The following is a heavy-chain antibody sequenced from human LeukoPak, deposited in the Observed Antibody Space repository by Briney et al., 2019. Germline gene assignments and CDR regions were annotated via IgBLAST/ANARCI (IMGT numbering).Heavy chain of an antibody. V-gene: IGHV3-23*01. Sequence: GGSLRLSCGASSFTFSSYVMSWVRQAPGKGLEWVSTVSTTGGSTYYADSVKGRFTISRDNSKDTLYLQMNSLRADDTAVYYCAREGGNRLVIYFDYWGQGTLVTVSS. CDR3: AREGGNRLVIYFDY. CDR1: SFTFSSYV. J-gene: IGHJ4*02. D-gene: IGHD4-23*01. CDR2: VSTTGGST.